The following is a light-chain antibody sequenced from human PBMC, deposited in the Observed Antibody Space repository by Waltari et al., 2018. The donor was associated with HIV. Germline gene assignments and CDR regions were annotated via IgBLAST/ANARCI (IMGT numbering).Light chain of an antibody. CDR2: DNN. J-gene: IGLJ3*02. CDR1: SSNIGAGSD. CDR3: QSYDSGLRV. V-gene: IGLV1-40*01. Sequence: QSALTQPASVSGAPGQRVTISCTGSSSNIGAGSDVHWYQQLPGTAPKLLIYDNNNRPSGVPDRFSGSKSGTSASLAITGLQAEDEADYYCQSYDSGLRVFGGGTKLTVL.